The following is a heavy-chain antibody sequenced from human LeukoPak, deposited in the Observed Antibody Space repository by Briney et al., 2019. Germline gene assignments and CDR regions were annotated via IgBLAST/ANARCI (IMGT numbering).Heavy chain of an antibody. Sequence: GASVKVSCKASGYTFTSYDINWVRQATGQGLEWMGWMNPNSGNTGYAQKFQGRVTVTRNTSISTAYMELSSLRSEDTAVYYCARVAVAGTIWFDPWGQGTLVTVSS. V-gene: IGHV1-8*01. D-gene: IGHD6-19*01. CDR1: GYTFTSYD. CDR2: MNPNSGNT. J-gene: IGHJ5*02. CDR3: ARVAVAGTIWFDP.